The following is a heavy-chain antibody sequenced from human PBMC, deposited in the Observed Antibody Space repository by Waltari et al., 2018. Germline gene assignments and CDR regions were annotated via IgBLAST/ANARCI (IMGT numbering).Heavy chain of an antibody. CDR3: ARGQQQPGRVDY. Sequence: VQLLESGGGLVQPGGSLRLSCAASGFTFSSYAMSWVRQAPGKGLEWIGYIYYSGSTNYNPSLKSRVTISVDTSKNQFSLKLSSVTAADTAVYYCARGQQQPGRVDYWGQGTLVTVSS. J-gene: IGHJ4*02. CDR1: GFTFSSYA. D-gene: IGHD6-13*01. CDR2: IYYSGST. V-gene: IGHV4-59*01.